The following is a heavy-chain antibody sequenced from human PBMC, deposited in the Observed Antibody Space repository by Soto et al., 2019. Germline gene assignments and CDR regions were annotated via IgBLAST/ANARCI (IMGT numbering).Heavy chain of an antibody. CDR2: ISYDGSNK. CDR1: GFTFISYA. D-gene: IGHD2-21*02. Sequence: GGSLRLSCAASGFTFISYAMHWVRQAPGKGLEWVAVISYDGSNKYYADSVKGRFTISRDNSKNTLYLQMNSLRAEDTAVYYCARDAAHIVVVTAMSYYYGMDVWGQGTTVTVSS. J-gene: IGHJ6*02. CDR3: ARDAAHIVVVTAMSYYYGMDV. V-gene: IGHV3-30-3*01.